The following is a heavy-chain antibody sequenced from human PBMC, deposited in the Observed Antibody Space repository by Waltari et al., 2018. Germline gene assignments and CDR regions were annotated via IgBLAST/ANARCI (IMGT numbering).Heavy chain of an antibody. Sequence: QVQLVESEGGVVQPGRSLRLSCAASGFTFSSYAMHWVRQAPGKGLGWGAGISYDGSNKYYADSVKGRFTISRDNSKNTLYLQMNSLRAEDTAVYYCARVPRGDWYFDLWGRGTLVTVSS. V-gene: IGHV3-30*01. CDR3: ARVPRGDWYFDL. J-gene: IGHJ2*01. CDR1: GFTFSSYA. CDR2: ISYDGSNK.